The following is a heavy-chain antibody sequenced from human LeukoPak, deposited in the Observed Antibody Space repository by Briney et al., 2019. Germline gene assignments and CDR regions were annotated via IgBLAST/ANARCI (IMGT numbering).Heavy chain of an antibody. D-gene: IGHD1-14*01. CDR3: ARESPDDAFDI. CDR2: IYSGGST. J-gene: IGHJ3*02. CDR1: GFTVSSNY. Sequence: GGSLRLSCAASGFTVSSNYMSWVRQAPGKGLEWVSVIYSGGSTYYADSVKGRFTISRDNSKNTLYLQMNSLRAEDTAVYYCARESPDDAFDIWGQGTMVTVPP. V-gene: IGHV3-53*01.